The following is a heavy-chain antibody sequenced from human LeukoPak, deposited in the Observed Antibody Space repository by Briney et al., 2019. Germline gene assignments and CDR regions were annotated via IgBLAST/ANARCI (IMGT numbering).Heavy chain of an antibody. CDR3: ADSRLRTVVDY. D-gene: IGHD5-12*01. CDR1: GFTFSSYA. V-gene: IGHV3-23*01. CDR2: ISGSGGST. Sequence: GGSLRLSCAASGFTFSSYAMSWVRQAPGKGLEWVSAISGSGGSTYYADSVKGRFTISRDNSKNALYLQMNSLRAEDTAVYYCADSRLRTVVDYWGQGTLVTVSS. J-gene: IGHJ4*02.